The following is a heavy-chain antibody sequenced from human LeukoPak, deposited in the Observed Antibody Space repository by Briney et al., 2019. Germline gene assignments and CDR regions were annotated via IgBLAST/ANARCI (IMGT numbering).Heavy chain of an antibody. CDR3: ARAVKTYYGSGSYYFDY. D-gene: IGHD3-10*01. V-gene: IGHV4-30-4*01. J-gene: IGHJ4*02. Sequence: SETLSLTCTVSGGSIRSGDFYWSWIRQHPGKGLEWIGYIYYSGRTYYNTSLRSRVTISVDTSKKQVFLRLNSVAAADTAVYYCARAVKTYYGSGSYYFDYWGREPWSPSPQ. CDR2: IYYSGRT. CDR1: GGSIRSGDFY.